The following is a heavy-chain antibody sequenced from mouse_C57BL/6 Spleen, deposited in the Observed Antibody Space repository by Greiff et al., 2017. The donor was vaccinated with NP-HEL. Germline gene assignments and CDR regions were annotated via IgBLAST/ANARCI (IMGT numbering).Heavy chain of an antibody. V-gene: IGHV5-4*01. CDR3: ARDYCGSSPLYWYFDV. J-gene: IGHJ1*03. CDR2: IRDGGSYT. Sequence: EVHLVESGGGLVKPGGSLKLSCAASGFTFSSYAMPWVRQTPEKRLEWVATIRDGGSYTYYPANVKGRITISRDTAKNNLYLQMSHLKSEDTAVYDCARDYCGSSPLYWYFDVWGTGTTVTVSS. D-gene: IGHD1-1*01. CDR1: GFTFSSYA.